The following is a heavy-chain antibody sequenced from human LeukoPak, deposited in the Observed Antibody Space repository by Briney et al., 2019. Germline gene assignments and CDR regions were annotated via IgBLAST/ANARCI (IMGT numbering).Heavy chain of an antibody. D-gene: IGHD4-17*01. J-gene: IGHJ4*02. V-gene: IGHV4-4*09. Sequence: PSETLSLTCTVSGGSISSDYWSWIRQPPGRGLEWIGYIYTDGSTNYNPSLKSRVTISVDTSKNQFALKLSSVTAADTAVYYCAKSYFDYGTYYSYYFNLWGQGALVTVSS. CDR2: IYTDGST. CDR3: AKSYFDYGTYYSYYFNL. CDR1: GGSISSDY.